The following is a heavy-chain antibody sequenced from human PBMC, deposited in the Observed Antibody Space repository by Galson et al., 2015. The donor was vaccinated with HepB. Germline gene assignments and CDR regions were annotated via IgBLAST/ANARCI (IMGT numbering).Heavy chain of an antibody. CDR3: AKDRMYGWGIAVAGHPIGAGRVIDY. D-gene: IGHD6-19*01. J-gene: IGHJ4*02. CDR1: GFTFSSYA. Sequence: SLRLSCAASGFTFSSYAMSWVRQAPGKGLEWVSAISGSGGSTYYADSVKGRFTISRDNSKNTLYLQMNSLRAEDTAVYYCAKDRMYGWGIAVAGHPIGAGRVIDYWGQGTLVTVSS. CDR2: ISGSGGST. V-gene: IGHV3-23*01.